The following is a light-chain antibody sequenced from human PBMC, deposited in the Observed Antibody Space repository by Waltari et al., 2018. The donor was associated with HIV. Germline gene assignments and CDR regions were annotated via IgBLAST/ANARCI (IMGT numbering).Light chain of an antibody. J-gene: IGKJ5*01. Sequence: DIQMTQSPSTLPASVGDRVTITCRASQSISTWLAWYQQKPGKAAKLLIYKASSLESGVPSRFSGSGSGTEFTLTISSLQPDDFATYYCQQYNSYSITFGQGTRLEIK. V-gene: IGKV1-5*03. CDR2: KAS. CDR3: QQYNSYSIT. CDR1: QSISTW.